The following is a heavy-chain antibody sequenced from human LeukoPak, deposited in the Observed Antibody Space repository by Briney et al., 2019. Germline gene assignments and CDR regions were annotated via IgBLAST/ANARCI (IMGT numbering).Heavy chain of an antibody. CDR1: GFTFSSYS. D-gene: IGHD3-22*01. CDR3: ARAAGDYYDSSGYYVPLWDY. CDR2: ISSSSSYI. Sequence: PGGSLRLSCAASGFTFSSYSMNWVRQAPGKGLEWVSSISSSSSYIYYADSVEGRFTISRDNAKNSLYLQMNSLRAEDTAVYYCARAAGDYYDSSGYYVPLWDYWGQGTLVTVSS. V-gene: IGHV3-21*01. J-gene: IGHJ4*02.